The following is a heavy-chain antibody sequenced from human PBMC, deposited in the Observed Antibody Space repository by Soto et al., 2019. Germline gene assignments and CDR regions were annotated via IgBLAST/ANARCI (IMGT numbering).Heavy chain of an antibody. Sequence: QVPLVQSGAEVKKPGASVKVSCKASGYTFTRYGISWVRQAPGQGLEWVGWISAYNGNTNYAQKLQGRVTMTKDTSTSIVYMELRSLRSDDTAVYYCARLDSDYDYYYAMDVWGQGTTVTVSS. CDR1: GYTFTRYG. CDR2: ISAYNGNT. V-gene: IGHV1-18*01. J-gene: IGHJ6*02. CDR3: ARLDSDYDYYYAMDV. D-gene: IGHD5-18*01.